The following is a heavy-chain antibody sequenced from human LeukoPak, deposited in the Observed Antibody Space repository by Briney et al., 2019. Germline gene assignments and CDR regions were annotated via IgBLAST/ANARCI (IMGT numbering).Heavy chain of an antibody. J-gene: IGHJ4*02. V-gene: IGHV1-69*06. Sequence: GASVKVSCKASGGTFSSYAISWVRQAPGQGLEWMGGIIPIFGTANYAQKFQGRVTITADKSTSTAYMELSSLRSEDTAVYYCARSVSRPERLGRGWTFDYWGQGTLVTVSS. CDR1: GGTFSSYA. D-gene: IGHD1-1*01. CDR3: ARSVSRPERLGRGWTFDY. CDR2: IIPIFGTA.